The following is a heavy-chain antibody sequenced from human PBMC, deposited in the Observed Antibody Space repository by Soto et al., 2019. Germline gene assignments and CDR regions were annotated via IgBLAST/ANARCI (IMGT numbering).Heavy chain of an antibody. J-gene: IGHJ6*02. CDR1: GFTVSSNY. CDR3: AHKGMDL. Sequence: GCLRIACAACGFTVSSNYMSWVRQAPGKGLEWVSVIYSGGSTYYADSVKGRFTISRDNSKNTLYLQMNRLRAEDTAVYYCAHKGMDLWGQGTTVIVSS. V-gene: IGHV3-53*01. CDR2: IYSGGST.